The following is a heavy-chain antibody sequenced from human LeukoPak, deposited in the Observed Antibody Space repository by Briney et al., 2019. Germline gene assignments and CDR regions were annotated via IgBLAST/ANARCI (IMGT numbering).Heavy chain of an antibody. CDR1: GFTFISYW. D-gene: IGHD3-10*01. CDR2: IKQDASEK. CDR3: ARVGSHSGSLSLIKRNYYYYYYMDV. Sequence: GGSLRLSCAASGFTFISYWMSWVRQAPGKGLEWVANIKQDASEKYYVDSVKGRFTISRDNAKNSLYLQMNSLRAEDTAVYYCARVGSHSGSLSLIKRNYYYYYYMDVWGKGTTVTISS. V-gene: IGHV3-7*01. J-gene: IGHJ6*03.